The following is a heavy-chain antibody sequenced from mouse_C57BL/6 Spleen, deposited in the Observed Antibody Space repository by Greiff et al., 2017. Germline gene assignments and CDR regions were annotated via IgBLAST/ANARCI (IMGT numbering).Heavy chain of an antibody. D-gene: IGHD1-2*01. J-gene: IGHJ4*01. CDR2: ISYDGSN. CDR3: ARGLRLLRYAMDY. CDR1: GYSITSGYY. Sequence: EVQLQQSGPGLVKPSQSLSLTCSVTGYSITSGYYWNWIRQFPGNKLEWMGYISYDGSNNYNPSLKNRIPITRDTSKNQFFLKLNSVTTEDTATYYCARGLRLLRYAMDYWGQGTSVTVSS. V-gene: IGHV3-6*01.